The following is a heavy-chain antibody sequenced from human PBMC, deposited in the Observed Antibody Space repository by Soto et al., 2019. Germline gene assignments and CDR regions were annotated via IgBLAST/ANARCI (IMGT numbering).Heavy chain of an antibody. CDR2: IYYSGST. V-gene: IGHV4-30-4*01. J-gene: IGHJ4*02. CDR3: AGQPYSYDSSGYKTNY. CDR1: GGSISSGDYY. D-gene: IGHD3-22*01. Sequence: QVQLQESGPGLVKPSQTLSLTCTVSGGSISSGDYYWSWIRQPPGKGLEWIGYIYYSGSTYYNPSLKSRVTISVDTSKHQFSLKLSSVTAADTAVYYCAGQPYSYDSSGYKTNYWGQGTLVTVSS.